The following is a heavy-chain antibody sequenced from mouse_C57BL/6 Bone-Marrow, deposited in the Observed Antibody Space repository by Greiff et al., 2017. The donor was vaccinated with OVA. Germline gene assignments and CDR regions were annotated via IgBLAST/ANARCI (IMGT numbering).Heavy chain of an antibody. Sequence: QVQLKQSGAELAKPGASVKLSCKASGYTFTSYWMHWVQQRPGQGLEWIGYINPSSGYTKYNQKFKDKATLTADKSSSTAYMQLSSLTYEDSAVYYCATGAGTAWFAYWGQGTLVTVSA. CDR3: ATGAGTAWFAY. CDR2: INPSSGYT. D-gene: IGHD4-1*01. V-gene: IGHV1-7*01. CDR1: GYTFTSYW. J-gene: IGHJ3*01.